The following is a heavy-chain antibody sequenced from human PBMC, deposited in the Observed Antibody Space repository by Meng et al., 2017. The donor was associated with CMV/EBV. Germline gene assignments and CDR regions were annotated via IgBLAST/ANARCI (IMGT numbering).Heavy chain of an antibody. Sequence: GHGLANASQHLSLPCNVFGGYISSGDYSWSWIRQPPGQGLELIGYIYYSGSPYYNPSLKSRVTISVDTSKNQFSLKLSSVTAADTAVYYCARDNRRGGVDYWGQGTLVTVSS. CDR1: GGYISSGDYS. CDR3: ARDNRRGGVDY. V-gene: IGHV4-30-4*08. D-gene: IGHD3-3*01. J-gene: IGHJ4*02. CDR2: IYYSGSP.